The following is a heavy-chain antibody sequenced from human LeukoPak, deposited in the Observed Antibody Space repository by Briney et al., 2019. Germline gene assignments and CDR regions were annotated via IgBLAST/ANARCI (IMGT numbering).Heavy chain of an antibody. V-gene: IGHV4-39*07. CDR2: IYHSGTTYSGST. J-gene: IGHJ5*02. CDR3: ARAFRMYALHNWFDP. CDR1: GASMSNYY. D-gene: IGHD2-8*01. Sequence: SETLSLTCNVSGASMSNYYWVWIRQPPGKGLEWIGSIYHSGTTYSGSTCYNPSLKSRVTISLDTSKNQFSLKVGSMTAADTAVYYCARAFRMYALHNWFDPWGQGTLVTVSS.